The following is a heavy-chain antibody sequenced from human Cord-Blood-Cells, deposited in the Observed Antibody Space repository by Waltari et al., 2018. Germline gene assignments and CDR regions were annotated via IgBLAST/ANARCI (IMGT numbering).Heavy chain of an antibody. CDR1: GYTFTSYD. V-gene: IGHV1-8*01. CDR3: ARLVRFLEWFTPTYYYYYMDV. D-gene: IGHD3-3*01. CDR2: MNPNSGNT. J-gene: IGHJ6*03. Sequence: QVQLVQSGAEVKKPGASVKVSCKASGYTFTSYDINWVRQATGQGLEWMGWMNPNSGNTGYAQKFQGRVTMTRNTSRSTAYMELSSLRSEDTAVYYCARLVRFLEWFTPTYYYYYMDVWGKGTTVTVSS.